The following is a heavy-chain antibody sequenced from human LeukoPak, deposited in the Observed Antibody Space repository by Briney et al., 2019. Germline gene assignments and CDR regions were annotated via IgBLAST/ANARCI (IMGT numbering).Heavy chain of an antibody. V-gene: IGHV3-11*04. CDR2: ISSSGSTI. D-gene: IGHD1-7*01. J-gene: IGHJ5*02. CDR3: ARDFAGTTSFDP. CDR1: GFTFSDYY. Sequence: GGSLRLSCAASGFTFSDYYMSWVRQAPGKGLEWVSYISSSGSTIYYADSVKGRFTISRANAKNSLYLQMNSLRAEDTAVYYCARDFAGTTSFDPWGQGTLVTVSS.